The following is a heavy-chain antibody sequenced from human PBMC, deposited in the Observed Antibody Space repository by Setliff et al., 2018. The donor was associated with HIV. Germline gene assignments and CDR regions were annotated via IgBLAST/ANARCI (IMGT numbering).Heavy chain of an antibody. CDR3: ARDDGGYNYAEDFDV. CDR1: GYMFIAYG. Sequence: ASVKVSCKTSGYMFIAYGMSWVRRAPGQGLEWMGWIGPYNGRTEYAQEFQGRVSLTIDTSASTAYMELRSLRSGDTAVYYCARDDGGYNYAEDFDVWGQGTMVTVSS. D-gene: IGHD3-16*01. V-gene: IGHV1-18*01. CDR2: IGPYNGRT. J-gene: IGHJ3*01.